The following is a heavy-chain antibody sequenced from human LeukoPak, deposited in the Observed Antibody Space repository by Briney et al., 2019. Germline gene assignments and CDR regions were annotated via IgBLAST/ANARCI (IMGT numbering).Heavy chain of an antibody. D-gene: IGHD6-19*01. CDR1: GFTFSSYE. J-gene: IGHJ3*02. CDR2: ISSNGSTI. CDR3: AREIPSGRSAFDI. Sequence: GGPLRLSCAASGFTFSSYEMNWVRQAPGKGLEWVSYISSNGSTIYYADSVKGRFTISRDNAKNSLYLQMNSLRAEDTAVYYCAREIPSGRSAFDIWGHGTMVTVSS. V-gene: IGHV3-48*03.